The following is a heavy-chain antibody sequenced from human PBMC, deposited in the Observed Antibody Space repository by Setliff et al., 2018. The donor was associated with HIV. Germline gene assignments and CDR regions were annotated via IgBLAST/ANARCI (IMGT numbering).Heavy chain of an antibody. V-gene: IGHV1-18*01. CDR1: GYTFTKYG. CDR2: ISANNGNT. D-gene: IGHD3-22*01. Sequence: ASVKVSCKTSGYTFTKYGITWVRQAPGQGLEWMGWISANNGNTNYAQKFQGRVTMTTDTSRRTAYMELGNLRSDDTAVYYCARRGYSYDTSGYYYYFDYWGQGTLVTVSS. J-gene: IGHJ4*02. CDR3: ARRGYSYDTSGYYYYFDY.